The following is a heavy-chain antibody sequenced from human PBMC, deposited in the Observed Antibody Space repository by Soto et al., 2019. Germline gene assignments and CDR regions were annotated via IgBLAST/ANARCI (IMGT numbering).Heavy chain of an antibody. CDR1: GFTFSSYG. CDR2: ISYDGSNK. CDR3: AKEPLPAFDI. Sequence: GGSLRLSCAASGFTFSSYGMHWVRQAPGKGLEWVAVISYDGSNKYYADSVKGRFTISRDNSKNTLYLQMNSLRAEDTAVYYCAKEPLPAFDIWGQGTMVTVSS. V-gene: IGHV3-30*18. J-gene: IGHJ3*02.